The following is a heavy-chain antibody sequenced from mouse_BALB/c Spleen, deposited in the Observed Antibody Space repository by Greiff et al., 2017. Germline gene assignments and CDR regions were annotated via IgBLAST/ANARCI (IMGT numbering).Heavy chain of an antibody. CDR2: INPSNGGT. CDR1: GYTFTSYY. Sequence: VQLVESGAELVKPGASVKLSCKASGYTFTSYYMYWVKQRPGQGLEWIGEINPSNGGTNFNEKFKSKATLTVDKSSSTAYMQLSSLTSEDSAVYYCTRAYYGNYVAMDYWGQGTSVTVSS. V-gene: IGHV1S81*02. D-gene: IGHD2-10*01. CDR3: TRAYYGNYVAMDY. J-gene: IGHJ4*01.